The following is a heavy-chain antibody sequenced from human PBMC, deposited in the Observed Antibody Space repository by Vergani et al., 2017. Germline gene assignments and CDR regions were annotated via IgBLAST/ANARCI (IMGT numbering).Heavy chain of an antibody. Sequence: EVRLVQSGPEVKKPGESVKISCETSGYTFTHYWVAWVRQRPGKGLEWMGLIFPGDADTGYSPSFEGQVTISADTATPTAYVQWPSLKASDTAVYFCARRPRGLRGMSVEYWGQGTLVTVSS. CDR3: ARRPRGLRGMSVEY. CDR1: GYTFTHYW. D-gene: IGHD3-10*01. CDR2: IFPGDADT. V-gene: IGHV5-51*01. J-gene: IGHJ4*02.